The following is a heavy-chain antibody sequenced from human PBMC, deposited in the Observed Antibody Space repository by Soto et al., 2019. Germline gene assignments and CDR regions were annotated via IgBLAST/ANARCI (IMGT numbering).Heavy chain of an antibody. J-gene: IGHJ6*02. V-gene: IGHV3-30*18. Sequence: PGGSLRLSCAASGFSFSSYGMHWVRQTPGKGLEWVAGISYDGSNKYYAGSVKGRLTISRDNSKNTRYLQMNSLRAEDTAVYYCAKGQHCSTTSCYFYFYGMDVWGQGTKVTVSS. CDR1: GFSFSSYG. D-gene: IGHD2-2*01. CDR3: AKGQHCSTTSCYFYFYGMDV. CDR2: ISYDGSNK.